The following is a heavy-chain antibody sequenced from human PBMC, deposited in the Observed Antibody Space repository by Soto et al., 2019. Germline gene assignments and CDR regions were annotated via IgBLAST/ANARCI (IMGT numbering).Heavy chain of an antibody. CDR3: ARGSLYDTGAWFET. V-gene: IGHV1-69*06. Sequence: QVQLVQSGAEVKKPGTSVKVSCKSSGDNLSNYALTWVRQAPGGGLEWMGGIIPTVGTPNYAQRWLARVTMPAGKSTSTTYLVLASLRAEDTATYRCARGSLYDTGAWFETWGQGTLVTVSS. CDR2: IIPTVGTP. J-gene: IGHJ5*02. CDR1: GDNLSNYA. D-gene: IGHD2-8*02.